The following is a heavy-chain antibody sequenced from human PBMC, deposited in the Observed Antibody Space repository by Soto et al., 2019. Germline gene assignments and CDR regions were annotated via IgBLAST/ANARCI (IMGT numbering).Heavy chain of an antibody. CDR3: ATGIEWFEY. J-gene: IGHJ5*01. CDR1: GFTFSDYY. Sequence: QVQLVESGGGLVRPGGSLRLSCAASGFTFSDYYMSWIRQPPGRGLEWLAYIRGSDNRTFYADSVKGRLTVSRDNAKRSLYLQLSSLRDEDPALYYCATGIEWFEYWGQGALVTVSS. V-gene: IGHV3-11*01. CDR2: IRGSDNRT.